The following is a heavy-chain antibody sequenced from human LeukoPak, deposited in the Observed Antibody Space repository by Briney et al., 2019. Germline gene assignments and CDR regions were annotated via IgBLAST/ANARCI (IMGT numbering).Heavy chain of an antibody. J-gene: IGHJ4*02. CDR1: GYSFTSYW. Sequence: GESLKISCEGSGYSFTSYWIGWVRQMPGKGLEWMGIIYPGDSDTRYSPSFQGQVTISADKSISTAYLQWSSLKASDTAMYYCARPDYCSSTSCSPFDYWGQGTLVTVSS. CDR3: ARPDYCSSTSCSPFDY. D-gene: IGHD2-2*01. CDR2: IYPGDSDT. V-gene: IGHV5-51*01.